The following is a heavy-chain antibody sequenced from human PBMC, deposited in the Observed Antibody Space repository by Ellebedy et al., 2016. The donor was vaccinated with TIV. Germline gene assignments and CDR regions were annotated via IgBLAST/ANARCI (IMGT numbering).Heavy chain of an antibody. CDR2: ISWNSDTM. CDR3: AKGDDSTGYYGHFDY. CDR1: GFTFDDYA. Sequence: SLKISXAASGFTFDDYAMHWVRQTPGKGLEWVSGISWNSDTMFYADSVKGRFTISRDNAKNSLFLQMYSLTSEDTAFYYCAKGDDSTGYYGHFDYWGQGILVTVSS. D-gene: IGHD3-22*01. V-gene: IGHV3-9*01. J-gene: IGHJ4*02.